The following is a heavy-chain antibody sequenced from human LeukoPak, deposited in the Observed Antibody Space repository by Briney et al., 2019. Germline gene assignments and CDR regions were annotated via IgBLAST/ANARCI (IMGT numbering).Heavy chain of an antibody. Sequence: SETLSLTCAVSGGSMNYYYWSWIRQPPGKGLEWIGYIFDTRGTLYSPSLKSRVTMSVYTSSNQFSLRLTSVTAADTAVYYCASSNLRISIFGVVSLDAFDIWGQGTMVTVSS. CDR2: IFDTRGT. D-gene: IGHD3-3*01. CDR3: ASSNLRISIFGVVSLDAFDI. CDR1: GGSMNYYY. V-gene: IGHV4-59*08. J-gene: IGHJ3*02.